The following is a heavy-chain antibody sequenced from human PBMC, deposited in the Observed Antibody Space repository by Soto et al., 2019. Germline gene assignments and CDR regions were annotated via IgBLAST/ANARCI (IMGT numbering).Heavy chain of an antibody. CDR3: WVLLLDNYYYYYGMDV. J-gene: IGHJ6*02. Sequence: PGGSLRLSCAASGFTFSSYGMHWVRQAPGKGLEWVAVISYDGSNKYYADSVKGRFTISRDNSKNTLYLQMNSLRAEDTAVYYCWVLLLDNYYYYYGMDVWGQGTTVTVSS. D-gene: IGHD3-10*01. CDR1: GFTFSSYG. V-gene: IGHV3-30*03. CDR2: ISYDGSNK.